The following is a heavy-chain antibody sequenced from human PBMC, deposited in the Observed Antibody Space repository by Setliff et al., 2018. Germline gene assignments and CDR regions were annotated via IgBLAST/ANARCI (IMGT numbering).Heavy chain of an antibody. J-gene: IGHJ4*02. V-gene: IGHV3-23*01. Sequence: PGGSLRLSCAASGFTFSSYAMSWVRQAPGKGLEWVSVISGSGGSTYYADSVKGRFTISGDNSKNTLYLQMNSLRAEDTAVYYCASEGAGRRTPVFYFDSWGQGAQVTVSS. D-gene: IGHD2-15*01. CDR3: ASEGAGRRTPVFYFDS. CDR2: ISGSGGST. CDR1: GFTFSSYA.